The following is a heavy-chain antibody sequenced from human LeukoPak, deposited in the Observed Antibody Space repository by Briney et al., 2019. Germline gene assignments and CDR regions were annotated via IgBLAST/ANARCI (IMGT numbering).Heavy chain of an antibody. CDR3: ARGYYYGSGSYFVGGMDV. D-gene: IGHD3-10*01. V-gene: IGHV3-23*01. J-gene: IGHJ6*02. Sequence: GGSLRLSCAASGFTFSNYAMSWVRQAPGKGLEWVSSISGGGGSTYYADSVKGRFTISRDNSKNTLYLQMNSLRAEDTAVYYCARGYYYGSGSYFVGGMDVWGQGTTVTVSS. CDR1: GFTFSNYA. CDR2: ISGGGGST.